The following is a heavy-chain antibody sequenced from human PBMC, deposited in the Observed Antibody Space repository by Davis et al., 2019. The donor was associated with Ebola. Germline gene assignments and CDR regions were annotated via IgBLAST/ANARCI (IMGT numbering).Heavy chain of an antibody. J-gene: IGHJ4*02. CDR2: IKEDGSDK. CDR3: ARDTTIAEGGKNY. D-gene: IGHD6-13*01. Sequence: GESLKISCAASGFTFSNSWMSCVRQAPGKGPEWVSNIKEDGSDKYYVDSVKGRFTISRDNAKNSLYLQMNTLRAEDTAVYYCARDTTIAEGGKNYWGQGTLVTVSS. CDR1: GFTFSNSW. V-gene: IGHV3-7*01.